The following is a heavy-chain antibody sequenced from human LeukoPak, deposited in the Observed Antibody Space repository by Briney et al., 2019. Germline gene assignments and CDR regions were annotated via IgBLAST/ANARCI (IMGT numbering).Heavy chain of an antibody. D-gene: IGHD6-25*01. CDR3: LRDAQRPRLTPDY. Sequence: ASVKVSCKASGYTFNTYGISWVRQAPGQGLEWMGWISTYNGDTSYVQNLQGRVTMTTDTSTSTAYMELMSLRSDDSAVYYCLRDAQRPRLTPDYWGQGTLVTVSS. J-gene: IGHJ4*02. CDR1: GYTFNTYG. V-gene: IGHV1-18*01. CDR2: ISTYNGDT.